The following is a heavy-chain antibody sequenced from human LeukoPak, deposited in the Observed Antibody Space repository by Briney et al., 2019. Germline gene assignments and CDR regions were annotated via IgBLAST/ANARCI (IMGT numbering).Heavy chain of an antibody. D-gene: IGHD2/OR15-2a*01. V-gene: IGHV3-21*01. Sequence: PSGSLRLSCAASGFTFSSYSMNWVRQAPGQGLEWVSFISSSSSYIYYADSVKGRFTISRDNAKNSLYLHMKSVRAEDTDVYYCASDPGNYYSMDVWGQGTTVTVSS. CDR1: GFTFSSYS. J-gene: IGHJ6*02. CDR2: ISSSSSYI. CDR3: ASDPGNYYSMDV.